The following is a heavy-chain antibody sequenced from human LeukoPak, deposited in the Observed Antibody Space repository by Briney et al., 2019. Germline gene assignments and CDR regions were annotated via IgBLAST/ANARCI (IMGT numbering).Heavy chain of an antibody. CDR3: ARDPNYYGSGTYYYYYGIDG. V-gene: IGHV3-74*01. CDR1: GFTFSTYW. J-gene: IGHJ6*02. CDR2: INSDGSST. D-gene: IGHD3-10*01. Sequence: GGSLRLSCAASGFTFSTYWMHWVRQPPGQGLVWVSRINSDGSSTTYADSVKGRFTISRDNAKNTLYLQMNSLRAEDTAMYYCARDPNYYGSGTYYYYYGIDGWGRGTTITVSS.